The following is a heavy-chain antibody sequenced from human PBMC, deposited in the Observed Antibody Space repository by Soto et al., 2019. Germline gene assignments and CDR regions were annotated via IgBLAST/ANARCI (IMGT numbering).Heavy chain of an antibody. CDR3: ARDMSYSGSTSVDY. J-gene: IGHJ4*02. Sequence: QVQLVESGGGVVQPGRSLRLSCAASGFTFSSYAMHWVRQAPGKGLEWVAVMSYDGSNKYYADSVKGRFTISRDNSKNTLYLQMNSLRAEDTAVYYCARDMSYSGSTSVDYWGQGTLVTVSS. CDR1: GFTFSSYA. D-gene: IGHD1-26*01. V-gene: IGHV3-30-3*01. CDR2: MSYDGSNK.